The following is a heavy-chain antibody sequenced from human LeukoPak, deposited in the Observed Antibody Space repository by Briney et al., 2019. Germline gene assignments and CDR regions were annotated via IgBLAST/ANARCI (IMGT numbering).Heavy chain of an antibody. Sequence: GGSLRLSCAASGFTFSSYGMHWVRQAPGKGLEWVAVIWYDGSNKYYADSVEGRFTISRDNSKNTLYLQMNSLRAEDTAVYYCARELPAAILAYYYGMDVWGQGTTVTVSS. V-gene: IGHV3-33*01. CDR3: ARELPAAILAYYYGMDV. J-gene: IGHJ6*02. CDR1: GFTFSSYG. D-gene: IGHD2-2*01. CDR2: IWYDGSNK.